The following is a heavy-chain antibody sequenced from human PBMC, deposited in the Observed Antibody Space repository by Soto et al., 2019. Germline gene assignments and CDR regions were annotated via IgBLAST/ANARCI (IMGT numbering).Heavy chain of an antibody. J-gene: IGHJ4*02. D-gene: IGHD2-8*01. CDR1: GYTFTGYY. CDR3: ARLTRPIVQMVYDDPYYFDY. CDR2: INPNSGGT. V-gene: IGHV1-2*04. Sequence: GASVKVSCKASGYTFTGYYMHWVRQAPGQELEWMGWINPNSGGTNYAQKFQGWVTMTRDTSISTAYMELSRLRSDDTAVYYCARLTRPIVQMVYDDPYYFDYWGQGTLVTVSS.